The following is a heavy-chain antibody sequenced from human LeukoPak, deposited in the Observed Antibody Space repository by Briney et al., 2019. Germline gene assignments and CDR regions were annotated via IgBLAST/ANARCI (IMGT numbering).Heavy chain of an antibody. CDR2: IIPIFGTA. V-gene: IGHV1-69*01. J-gene: IGHJ4*02. CDR3: ASSVYYYDSSGYYWGY. D-gene: IGHD3-22*01. CDR1: GGTFSSYA. Sequence: SVKVSCTASGGTFSSYAISRVRQAPGQGLEWMGGIIPIFGTANYAQKFQGRVTITADESTSTAYMELSSLRSEDTAVYYCASSVYYYDSSGYYWGYWGQGTLVTVSS.